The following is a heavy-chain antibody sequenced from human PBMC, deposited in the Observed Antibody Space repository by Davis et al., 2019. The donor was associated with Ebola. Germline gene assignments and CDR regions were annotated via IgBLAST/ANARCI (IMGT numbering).Heavy chain of an antibody. Sequence: ASVKVSCKASGYTFTSYAMHWVRQAPGQRLEWMGWINAGNGNTKYSQKFQGRVTITRDTSASTAYMELSSLRSEDTAVYYCARGGRITGTSWFNHWGQGTLVTVSS. D-gene: IGHD1-7*01. CDR1: GYTFTSYA. CDR3: ARGGRITGTSWFNH. V-gene: IGHV1-3*01. CDR2: INAGNGNT. J-gene: IGHJ5*02.